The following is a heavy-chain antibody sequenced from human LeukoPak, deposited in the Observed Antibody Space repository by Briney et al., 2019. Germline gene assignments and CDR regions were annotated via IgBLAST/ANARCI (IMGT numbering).Heavy chain of an antibody. Sequence: PGGSLRLSCAASGFTFSSYWMSWVRQAPGKGLEWVADIKQDGSEKYYVDSAKGRFTISRDNAKNSLYLQMNSLRAEDTAVYYCARDAPPYYDMGHAFDIWGQGTMVTVSS. V-gene: IGHV3-7*01. CDR1: GFTFSSYW. D-gene: IGHD3-9*01. CDR3: ARDAPPYYDMGHAFDI. CDR2: IKQDGSEK. J-gene: IGHJ3*02.